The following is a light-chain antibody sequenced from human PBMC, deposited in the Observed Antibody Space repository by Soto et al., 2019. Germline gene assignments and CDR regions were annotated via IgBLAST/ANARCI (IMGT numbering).Light chain of an antibody. J-gene: IGKJ4*01. CDR2: DAS. CDR3: QQYDNLPLT. V-gene: IGKV1-33*01. CDR1: QDISDV. Sequence: DIQMTQSPSALSASVGDRVTITCQASQDISDVLNWYQQQPGKAPKVLIYDASKLQTGVPSRFSGRGSGKDFTFTISSLQPDDSGTYYCQQYDNLPLTFGGGTKVDIK.